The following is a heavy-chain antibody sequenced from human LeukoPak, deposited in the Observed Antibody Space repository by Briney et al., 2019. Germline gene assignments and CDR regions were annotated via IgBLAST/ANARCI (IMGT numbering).Heavy chain of an antibody. D-gene: IGHD5-18*01. Sequence: SQTLSLTCAVSGGSISSGGYSWSWIRQPPGKGLEWIGYIYHSGSTYYNPSLKSRATISVDRSKNQFSLKLSSVTAADTAVYYCARDSGYSHYYFDYWGQGTLVTVSS. CDR3: ARDSGYSHYYFDY. CDR1: GGSISSGGYS. V-gene: IGHV4-30-2*01. J-gene: IGHJ4*02. CDR2: IYHSGST.